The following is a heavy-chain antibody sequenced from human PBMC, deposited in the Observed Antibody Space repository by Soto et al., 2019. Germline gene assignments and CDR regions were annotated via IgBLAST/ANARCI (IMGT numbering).Heavy chain of an antibody. CDR1: GFTFSNYV. J-gene: IGHJ4*02. CDR2: LSASGATT. CDR3: AKGWQVRGGQFDY. D-gene: IGHD6-19*01. V-gene: IGHV3-23*01. Sequence: EVQLLESGGNLVQPGGSLRLSCVASGFTFSNYVMSWVRQAPGKGLEWVSGLSASGATTYSADFVKGRFSISRDNCKNTLYLQMNSLRADDTAVYYCAKGWQVRGGQFDYWGQGTLVSVSS.